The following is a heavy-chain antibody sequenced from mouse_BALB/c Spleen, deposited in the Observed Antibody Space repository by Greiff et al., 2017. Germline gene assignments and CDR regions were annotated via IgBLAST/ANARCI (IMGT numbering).Heavy chain of an antibody. CDR1: GFTFSSYA. CDR3: ASGITTVVAPYAMDY. J-gene: IGHJ4*01. D-gene: IGHD1-1*01. CDR2: ISSGGST. Sequence: EVKLLESGGGLVKPGGSLKLSCAASGFTFSSYAMSWVRQTPEKRLEWVASISSGGSTYYPDSVKGRFTISRDNARNILYLQMSSLRSEDTAMYYCASGITTVVAPYAMDYWGQGTSVTVSS. V-gene: IGHV5-6-5*01.